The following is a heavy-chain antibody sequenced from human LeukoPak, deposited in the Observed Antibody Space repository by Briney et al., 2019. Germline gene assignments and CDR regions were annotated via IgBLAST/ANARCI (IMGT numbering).Heavy chain of an antibody. D-gene: IGHD4/OR15-4a*01. V-gene: IGHV4-4*09. J-gene: IGHJ6*03. Sequence: PSETLSLTCTVSGASITNFYWSWVRRPPGKGLDRIGYIYPSGTTNYNPSLQSRVTMSLDTSKNQLSLRLSSVTAADTAVYFCASLKVSVVLGAISYYMDVWGKGTTVTVSS. CDR2: IYPSGTT. CDR3: ASLKVSVVLGAISYYMDV. CDR1: GASITNFY.